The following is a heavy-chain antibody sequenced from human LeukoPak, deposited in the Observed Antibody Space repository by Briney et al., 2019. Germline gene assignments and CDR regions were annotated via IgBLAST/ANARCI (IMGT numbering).Heavy chain of an antibody. CDR3: AREGFGSGTNLEVGYFDY. CDR1: GYTFTNYA. V-gene: IGHV1-3*04. CDR2: INTGGDT. J-gene: IGHJ4*02. Sequence: GASVKVSCKASGYTFTNYAMHWVRQAPGQRLEWMGWINTGGDTAYSQRFQGRVTIISDTSASTAYMDLSNLRSEDTAVYYRAREGFGSGTNLEVGYFDYWGQGSLVTVSS. D-gene: IGHD3-10*01.